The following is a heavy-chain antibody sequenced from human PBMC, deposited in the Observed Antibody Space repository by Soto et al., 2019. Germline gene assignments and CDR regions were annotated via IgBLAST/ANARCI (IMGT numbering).Heavy chain of an antibody. CDR1: GFTFSSYS. J-gene: IGHJ5*02. D-gene: IGHD3-3*01. CDR2: ISSSSSYI. Sequence: GGSLRLSCAASGFTFSSYSMNWVRQAPGKGLEWVSSISSSSSYIYYADSVKGRFTISRDNAKNSLYLQMNSLRAEDTAVYYCARWGMGTYYDFWSGYGFDPWGQGTLVTVSS. CDR3: ARWGMGTYYDFWSGYGFDP. V-gene: IGHV3-21*01.